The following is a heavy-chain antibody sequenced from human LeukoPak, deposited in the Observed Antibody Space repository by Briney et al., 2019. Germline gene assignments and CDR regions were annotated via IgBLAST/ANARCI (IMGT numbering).Heavy chain of an antibody. J-gene: IGHJ6*02. CDR2: ISDSGGST. CDR3: VRGYSFGPYGMDV. CDR1: GFPFSSYA. V-gene: IGHV3-64D*09. D-gene: IGHD2-15*01. Sequence: GGSLVLSCSASGFPFSSYAMHWVRQAPGKGLEYVSAISDSGGSTYYADSVKGRFTISRDNSKNTLYLQMSSLRAEDTAVYFCVRGYSFGPYGMDVWGQGTTVTVSS.